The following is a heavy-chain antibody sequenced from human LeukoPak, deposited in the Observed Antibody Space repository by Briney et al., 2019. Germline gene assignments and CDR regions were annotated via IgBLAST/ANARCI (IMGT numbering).Heavy chain of an antibody. D-gene: IGHD5-24*01. V-gene: IGHV3-23*01. CDR3: QRTMATMSTYDAFDI. CDR2: SNSGGST. J-gene: IGHJ3*02. CDR1: GFTFSSYG. Sequence: PGGSLRLSCAASGFTFSSYGMSWVRQAPGKGLEWVSSSNSGGSTYHADSVKGRFTISRDNSKNTLYLQMNSLRAEDTAVYYCQRTMATMSTYDAFDIWGQGTMVTVSS.